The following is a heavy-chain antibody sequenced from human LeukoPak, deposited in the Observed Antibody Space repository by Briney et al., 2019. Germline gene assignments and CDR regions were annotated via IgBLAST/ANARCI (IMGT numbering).Heavy chain of an antibody. CDR2: ISYDGSNK. V-gene: IGHV3-30*04. CDR1: GFTFSSYA. Sequence: GGSLRLSCAASGFTFSSYAMHWVRQAPGKGLEWVAVISYDGSNKYYADSVKGRFTISRDNSKNTLYLQMNSLRAEDTAVYYCAKGEVVPNAIYGMDVWGQGTTVTVSS. D-gene: IGHD2-2*02. J-gene: IGHJ6*02. CDR3: AKGEVVPNAIYGMDV.